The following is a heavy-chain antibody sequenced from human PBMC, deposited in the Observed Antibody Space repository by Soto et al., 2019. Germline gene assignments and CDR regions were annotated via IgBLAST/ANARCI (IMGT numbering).Heavy chain of an antibody. CDR1: FR. D-gene: IGHD6-19*01. CDR2: INHSGSA. CDR3: ARRYAPRYSSGNNHFDL. J-gene: IGHJ4*02. V-gene: IGHV4-39*01. Sequence: FRRGMINKPPGMGLEWIGTINHSGSAYYNPSLKSRVTISVDTSKNQFSLTLSSVTAADTAVYYCARRYAPRYSSGNNHFDLWGQGTLVTVSS.